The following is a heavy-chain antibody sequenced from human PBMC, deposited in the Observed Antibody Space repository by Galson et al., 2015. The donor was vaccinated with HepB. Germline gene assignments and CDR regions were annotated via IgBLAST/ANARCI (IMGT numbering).Heavy chain of an antibody. J-gene: IGHJ4*02. D-gene: IGHD4-11*01. CDR1: GFTFDDYA. Sequence: SLRLSCAASGFTFDDYAMHWVRQAPGKGLEWVSGISWNSGSIGYADSVKGRFTISRDNAKNSLYLQMNSLRAEDTALYYCAKDKSRSDGVTTGLFDYWGQGTLVTVSS. CDR3: AKDKSRSDGVTTGLFDY. V-gene: IGHV3-9*01. CDR2: ISWNSGSI.